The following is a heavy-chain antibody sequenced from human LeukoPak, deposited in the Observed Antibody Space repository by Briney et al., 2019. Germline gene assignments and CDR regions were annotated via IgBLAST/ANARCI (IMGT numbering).Heavy chain of an antibody. CDR3: ARVSRTSMVRGIITFDY. CDR2: IIPIFGTA. Sequence: SVKVSCKAYGGTFSSYAISWVRQAPGQGLEWMGGIIPIFGTANYAQKFQGRVTITADESTSTAYMEVSSLRSEDTAVNYCARVSRTSMVRGIITFDYWGRGTLVTVPS. D-gene: IGHD3-10*01. CDR1: GGTFSSYA. J-gene: IGHJ4*02. V-gene: IGHV1-69*13.